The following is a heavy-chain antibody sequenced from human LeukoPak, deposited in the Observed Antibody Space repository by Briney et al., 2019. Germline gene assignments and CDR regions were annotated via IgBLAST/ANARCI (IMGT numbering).Heavy chain of an antibody. CDR1: GYTFTGCY. D-gene: IGHD6-6*01. J-gene: IGHJ5*02. Sequence: ASVKVSCKASGYTFTGCYMHWVRQAPGQGLEWMGWINPNSGGTNYAQKFQGRVTMTRDTSISTAYMELSRLRSDDTAVYYCARERIAARLGFDPWGQGTLVTVSS. CDR3: ARERIAARLGFDP. CDR2: INPNSGGT. V-gene: IGHV1-2*02.